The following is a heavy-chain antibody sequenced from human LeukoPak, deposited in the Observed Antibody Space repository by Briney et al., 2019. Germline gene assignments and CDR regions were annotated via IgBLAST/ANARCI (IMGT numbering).Heavy chain of an antibody. V-gene: IGHV3-7*04. CDR1: GFTFSPYW. CDR3: ATVTSGATTDPFDY. CDR2: VNQDGSDK. D-gene: IGHD1-26*01. Sequence: GGSLRLSCSASGFTFSPYWMTWVRQAPGKGLSWVANVNQDGSDKYYVDSVKGRFTISRDNAQNSLYLQMNSLRAEDTAVYYCATVTSGATTDPFDYWGHGTLVTVSS. J-gene: IGHJ4*01.